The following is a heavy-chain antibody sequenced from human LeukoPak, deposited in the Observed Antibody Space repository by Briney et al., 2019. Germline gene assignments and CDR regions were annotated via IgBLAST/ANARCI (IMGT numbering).Heavy chain of an antibody. V-gene: IGHV4-39*07. CDR2: INHSGST. Sequence: PETLSLTCTVSGGSISSGGYYWSWIRHPPGEGLEWIGEINHSGSTNYNPSLKSRVTISVDTSKNQFSLKLSSVTVADTAVYYCARGSGLYGSGSYYVRWGQGTLVTVSS. J-gene: IGHJ4*02. D-gene: IGHD3-10*01. CDR1: GGSISSGGYY. CDR3: ARGSGLYGSGSYYVR.